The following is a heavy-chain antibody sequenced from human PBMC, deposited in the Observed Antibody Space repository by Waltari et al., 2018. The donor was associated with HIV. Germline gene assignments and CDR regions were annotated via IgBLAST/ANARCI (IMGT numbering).Heavy chain of an antibody. CDR1: GFTFSSYS. Sequence: EVQLVESGGGLVQPGGSLRLSCAASGFTFSSYSMNWVRQAPGKGLEWVAYISSSSSTIYYADSVKGRFTISRDNAKNSLYLQMNSLRDEDTAVYYCAGGLMTTSPTWGQGTLVTVSS. CDR2: ISSSSSTI. V-gene: IGHV3-48*02. J-gene: IGHJ5*02. D-gene: IGHD4-17*01. CDR3: AGGLMTTSPT.